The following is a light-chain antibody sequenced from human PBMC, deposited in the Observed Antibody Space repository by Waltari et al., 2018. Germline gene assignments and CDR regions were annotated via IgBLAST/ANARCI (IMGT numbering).Light chain of an antibody. V-gene: IGLV10-54*01. Sequence: QAGLTQPPSVSKGLGQTATLTCTGNKNNVGNQGAAWLQQHQVLPPKLLLHRNFDRPSWISGSVSASRAGNTAYLTITGLQPEDEADYYCSAWDNNLNIYVFGAGTKVTVL. J-gene: IGLJ1*01. CDR2: RNF. CDR3: SAWDNNLNIYV. CDR1: KNNVGNQG.